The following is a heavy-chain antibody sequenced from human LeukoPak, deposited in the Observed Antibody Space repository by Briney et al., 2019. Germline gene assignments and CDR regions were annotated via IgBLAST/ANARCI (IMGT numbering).Heavy chain of an antibody. D-gene: IGHD6-13*01. Sequence: ASVKVSCKASGYTFTSYGISWVRQAPGQGLEWMGWISAYNGNTNYAQKLQGRVTMTTDTSTNTAYMELRSLRSDDTAFYFCARDRTLSVTEAGTGGVDAFDFWGQGTMVTVSS. V-gene: IGHV1-18*01. CDR2: ISAYNGNT. J-gene: IGHJ3*01. CDR1: GYTFTSYG. CDR3: ARDRTLSVTEAGTGGVDAFDF.